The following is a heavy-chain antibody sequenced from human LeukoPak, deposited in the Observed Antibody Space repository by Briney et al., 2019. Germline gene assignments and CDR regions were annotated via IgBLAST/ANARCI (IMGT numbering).Heavy chain of an antibody. Sequence: KPSETLSLTCTVSGGSISSHYWSWIRQPPGKGLEWIGYVSYSGSTNYNPSLKSRVNISVDTSKNQFSLKLSSVTAADTAVYYCARVDYGDYFDYWGQGTLVTVSS. J-gene: IGHJ4*02. CDR3: ARVDYGDYFDY. V-gene: IGHV4-59*08. CDR1: GGSISSHY. D-gene: IGHD4-17*01. CDR2: VSYSGST.